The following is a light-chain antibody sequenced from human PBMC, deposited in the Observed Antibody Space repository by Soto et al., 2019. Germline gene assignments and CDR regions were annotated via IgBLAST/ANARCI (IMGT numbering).Light chain of an antibody. Sequence: QSVLTQPPSASGTPGQRVTISCSGSSSNIGTDPVNWYQQLPGTAPKLLIYTNYQPPSGVPDPFSGSKSGASASLAISGLQSEDDADYYCEAWNDSLNGDVFGTGTKVTVL. CDR1: SSNIGTDP. CDR3: EAWNDSLNGDV. CDR2: TNY. V-gene: IGLV1-44*01. J-gene: IGLJ1*01.